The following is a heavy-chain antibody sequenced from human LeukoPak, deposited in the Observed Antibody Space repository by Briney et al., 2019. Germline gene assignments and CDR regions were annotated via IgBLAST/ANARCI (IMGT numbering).Heavy chain of an antibody. CDR2: IKQDGSEK. CDR3: ARGMRGIVGATSGYYYYYYMDV. CDR1: GFTFSSRDW. J-gene: IGHJ6*03. Sequence: GGSLRLSCVASGFTFSSRDWMTWVRQAPGKGLEWVANIKQDGSEKNYVDSVKGRFTISRDNAKNSLYLQMNSLRAEDTAVYYCARGMRGIVGATSGYYYYYYMDVWGKGTTVTVSS. V-gene: IGHV3-7*01. D-gene: IGHD1-26*01.